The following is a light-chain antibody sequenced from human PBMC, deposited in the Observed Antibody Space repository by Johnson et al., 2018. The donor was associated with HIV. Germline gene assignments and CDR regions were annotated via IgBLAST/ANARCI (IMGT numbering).Light chain of an antibody. CDR2: DNN. Sequence: QAVLTQPPSVSAAPGQKVTISCSGSSSNIRNNYVSWYQQLPGTAPKLLIYDNNNRPSGIPDRFSGSKSGTSATLGITGLQTGDEADYYCGTWGSSLSGGPYVLGTGTKVTVL. J-gene: IGLJ1*01. V-gene: IGLV1-51*01. CDR1: SSNIRNNY. CDR3: GTWGSSLSGGPYV.